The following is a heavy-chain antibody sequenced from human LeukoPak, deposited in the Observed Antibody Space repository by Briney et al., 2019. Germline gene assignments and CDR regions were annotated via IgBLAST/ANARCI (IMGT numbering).Heavy chain of an antibody. J-gene: IGHJ4*02. CDR3: ARGVNDSCGYYYLLFDY. D-gene: IGHD3-22*01. V-gene: IGHV4-59*01. Sequence: SETLSLTCTVSGGSISSYYRSWIRQPPGKGLEWIGYIYYSGSTNYNPSLKSRVTISVDTSKNQFSLKLSSVTAADTAVYYCARGVNDSCGYYYLLFDYWGQGTLVTDSS. CDR2: IYYSGST. CDR1: GGSISSYY.